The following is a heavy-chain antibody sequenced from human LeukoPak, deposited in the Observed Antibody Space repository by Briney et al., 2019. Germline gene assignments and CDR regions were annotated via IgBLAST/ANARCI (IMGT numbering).Heavy chain of an antibody. V-gene: IGHV3-23*01. CDR3: AKGSRTWYYDSSGYPFDY. CDR2: ISGSGAST. D-gene: IGHD3-22*01. CDR1: GFTFSGFA. Sequence: PGGSLRLSCAASGFTFSGFAMTWVRQAPGKGLEWVSSISGSGASTYYADSVKGRFTISRDNSKNTLYLQMNSLRAEDTAVYYCAKGSRTWYYDSSGYPFDYWGQGTLVTVSS. J-gene: IGHJ4*02.